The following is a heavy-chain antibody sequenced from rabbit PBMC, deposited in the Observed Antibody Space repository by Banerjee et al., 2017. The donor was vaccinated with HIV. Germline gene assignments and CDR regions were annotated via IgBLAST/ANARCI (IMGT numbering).Heavy chain of an antibody. CDR3: ARCTYGYDDYGDLYYAAMDL. V-gene: IGHV1S45*01. Sequence: QEQLVESGGGLVQPTGSLTLTCKASGFSFSSRYYMCWVRQAPGKGLEWIGCIGFGSIGNTCCACWAKGRFTISKSSSTTVTLQMTSLTAADTAAYFCARCTYGYDDYGDLYYAAMDLWGPGTLVTVS. D-gene: IGHD2-1*01. CDR1: GFSFSSRYY. J-gene: IGHJ6*01. CDR2: IGFGSIGNT.